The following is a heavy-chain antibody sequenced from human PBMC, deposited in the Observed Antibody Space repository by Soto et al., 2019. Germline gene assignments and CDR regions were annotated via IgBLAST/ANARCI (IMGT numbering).Heavy chain of an antibody. CDR2: IIAVLGIT. J-gene: IGHJ4*02. V-gene: IGHV1-69*08. Sequence: QVHLVQSGAEVRKPGSSVKVSCKAYGGTSSTYTISWVRQAPGQGLEWMGRIIAVLGITNYAQSFQGRVTITADKSTSTAYMELSSLRSEDTAVYYCAREEGTVTYDYWGQGTLVTVSS. D-gene: IGHD4-17*01. CDR1: GGTSSTYT. CDR3: AREEGTVTYDY.